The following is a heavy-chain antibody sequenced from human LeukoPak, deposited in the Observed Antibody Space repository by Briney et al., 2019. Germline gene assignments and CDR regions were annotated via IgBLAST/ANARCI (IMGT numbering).Heavy chain of an antibody. CDR2: IKQDGSEK. CDR3: ARNRDSYGYWDFDY. V-gene: IGHV3-7*01. CDR1: GFAFSTYW. J-gene: IGHJ4*02. D-gene: IGHD5-18*01. Sequence: GGSLRLSCAAPGFAFSTYWMSWVRQAPGKGLEWVTNIKQDGSEKYYVDSVKGRFTISRDNAKNSVYLQMNSLRAEDTAFYYCARNRDSYGYWDFDYWGQGTLVTVSS.